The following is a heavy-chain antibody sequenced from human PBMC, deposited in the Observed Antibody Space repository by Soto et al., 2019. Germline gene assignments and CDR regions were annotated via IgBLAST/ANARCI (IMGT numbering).Heavy chain of an antibody. CDR1: GFTVSSNY. J-gene: IGHJ6*03. CDR2: IYSGGST. CDR3: ARYLYYYNMDV. Sequence: EVQLVESGGGLVQPGGSLRLSCAASGFTVSSNYMSWVRQAPGKGLEWVSVIYSGGSTYYADSVKGRFTISRDNSKNTLYLQMNSLRAEYTAVYYCARYLYYYNMDVWGKGTTVTVSS. V-gene: IGHV3-66*01.